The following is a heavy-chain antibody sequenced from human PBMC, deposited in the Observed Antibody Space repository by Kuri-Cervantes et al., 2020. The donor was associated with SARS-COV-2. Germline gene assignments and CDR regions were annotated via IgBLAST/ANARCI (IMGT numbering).Heavy chain of an antibody. CDR3: AREAGYSTYVSQSYYFDY. J-gene: IGHJ4*02. CDR1: GGTFSSYA. CDR2: IIPILGTA. V-gene: IGHV1-69*10. D-gene: IGHD5-18*01. Sequence: SVKVSCKASGGTFSSYAISWVRQAPGQGLEWMGGIIPILGTANYAQKFQGRVTITADKSTSTAYMELSSLRSEDTAVYYCAREAGYSTYVSQSYYFDYWGQGTLVTVSS.